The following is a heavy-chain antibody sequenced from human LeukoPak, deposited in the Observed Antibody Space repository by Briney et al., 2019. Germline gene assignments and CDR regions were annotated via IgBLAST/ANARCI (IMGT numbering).Heavy chain of an antibody. J-gene: IGHJ1*01. CDR1: GFTFDDYA. V-gene: IGHV3-9*01. CDR2: ISWNSGSI. Sequence: PGRSLRLSCAASGFTFDDYAMHWVRQAPGKGLEWVSGISWNSGSIGYADSVKGRFTISRDNAKNSLYLQMNSLRAEDTALYYCAKSQQWLVPYFQHWGRGTLVTVSS. CDR3: AKSQQWLVPYFQH. D-gene: IGHD6-19*01.